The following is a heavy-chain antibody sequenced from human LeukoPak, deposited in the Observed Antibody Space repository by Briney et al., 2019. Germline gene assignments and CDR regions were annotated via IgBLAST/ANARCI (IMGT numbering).Heavy chain of an antibody. CDR2: ISGSGGST. CDR1: GITLSNYG. J-gene: IGHJ4*02. V-gene: IGHV3-23*01. D-gene: IGHD3-22*01. CDR3: AKRGVVIRVILVGFHKEAYYFDS. Sequence: PGGSLRLSCAVSGITLSNYGMSWVRQAPGKGLEWVAGISGSGGSTYYADSVKGRFTVSRDNPKNTLYLQMNSLRAEDTAFYFCAKRGVVIRVILVGFHKEAYYFDSWGQGALVTVSS.